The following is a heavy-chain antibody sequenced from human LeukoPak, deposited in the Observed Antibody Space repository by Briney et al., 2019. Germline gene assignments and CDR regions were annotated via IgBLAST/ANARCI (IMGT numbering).Heavy chain of an antibody. Sequence: SETLSLTCTVSGGSISSGDYYWSWIRQPPGKGLEWIGYIYYSGSTYYNPSLKSRVTISVDTSKNQFSLKLNSVTAVDTAVYYCARTGGTIDYWGQGTLVTVSS. CDR3: ARTGGTIDY. V-gene: IGHV4-30-4*01. CDR1: GGSISSGDYY. J-gene: IGHJ4*02. D-gene: IGHD2-8*02. CDR2: IYYSGST.